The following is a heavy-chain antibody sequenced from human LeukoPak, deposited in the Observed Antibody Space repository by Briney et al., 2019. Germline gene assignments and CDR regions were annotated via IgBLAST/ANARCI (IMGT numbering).Heavy chain of an antibody. J-gene: IGHJ4*02. CDR1: GFTFNNYA. CDR2: ISGSGGST. V-gene: IGHV3-23*01. D-gene: IGHD6-6*01. CDR3: ASQEAYSSSDTYFDY. Sequence: PGGSLRLSCAASGFTFNNYAMSWVRQALGKGLEWVAGISGSGGSTYYADSVKGRFTISRDNAKNSLYLQMNSLRAEDTAVYYCASQEAYSSSDTYFDYWGQGTLVTVSS.